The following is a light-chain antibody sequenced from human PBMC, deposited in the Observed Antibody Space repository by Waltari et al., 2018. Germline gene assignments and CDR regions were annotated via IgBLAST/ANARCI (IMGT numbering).Light chain of an antibody. CDR3: QQYDNSPPLT. V-gene: IGKV3-20*01. Sequence: EIVLTQSPATLSLFPGERVTLSCRASQSVGSKYLAWYQQKPGQAPRLLIYGGSTRATGTTDRFSGSGSGTDFTLTISRLEPDDFALYYCQQYDNSPPLTFGGGTRVEIK. CDR1: QSVGSKY. J-gene: IGKJ4*01. CDR2: GGS.